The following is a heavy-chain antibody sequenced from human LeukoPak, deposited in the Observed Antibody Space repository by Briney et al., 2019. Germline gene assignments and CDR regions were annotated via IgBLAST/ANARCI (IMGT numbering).Heavy chain of an antibody. CDR1: GYSISSGYY. CDR2: IYHSGST. Sequence: SETLSLTCTVSGYSISSGYYWGWIRQPPGKGLEWIGSIYHSGSTYYNPSLKSRVTMSVDTSKNLFSLKLSSVTAADTAVYYCARGIVWFGQKFYMDVWGKGTTVTISS. CDR3: ARGIVWFGQKFYMDV. J-gene: IGHJ6*03. D-gene: IGHD3-10*01. V-gene: IGHV4-38-2*02.